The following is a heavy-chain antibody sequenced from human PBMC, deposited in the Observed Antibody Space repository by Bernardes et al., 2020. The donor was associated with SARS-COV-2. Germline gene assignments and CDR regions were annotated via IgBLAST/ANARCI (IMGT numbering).Heavy chain of an antibody. D-gene: IGHD2-15*01. CDR3: ARGDVVATRTFDV. Sequence: GGSLRLSCAASGFKFTDYYMSWIRQAPGKGLEWVSYMSGGTNYSKSADSLKGRFTISRDNARNLVYLHMDSLRIDDTAIYYCARGDVVATRTFDVWGQGTVVTVSS. V-gene: IGHV3-11*05. CDR2: MSGGTNYS. CDR1: GFKFTDYY. J-gene: IGHJ3*01.